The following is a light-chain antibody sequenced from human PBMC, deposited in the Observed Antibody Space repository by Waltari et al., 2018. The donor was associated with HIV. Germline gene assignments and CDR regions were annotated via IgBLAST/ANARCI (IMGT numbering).Light chain of an antibody. CDR3: QQYYTTPLT. J-gene: IGKJ4*01. V-gene: IGKV4-1*01. CDR1: QSLLYTSNNKNF. CDR2: WAF. Sequence: DIVMTQSPESLPLSLGETASINCKSSQSLLYTSNNKNFLAWYQQKPGQPPKLLIYWAFTRESGVPDRFSGSGSGTDFTLTISGLQADDVAIYYCQQYYTTPLTFGGGTKVEI.